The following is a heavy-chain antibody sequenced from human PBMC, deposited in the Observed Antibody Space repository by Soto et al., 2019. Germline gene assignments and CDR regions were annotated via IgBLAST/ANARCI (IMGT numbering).Heavy chain of an antibody. V-gene: IGHV3-49*03. CDR1: GFTFGDYA. CDR2: IRSKAYGGTT. Sequence: GGSLRLSCTASGFTFGDYAMSWFRQAPGKGLEWVGFIRSKAYGGTTEYAASVKGRLTISRDDSKSIAYLQMNSLKTEDTAVYYCTRDKGVGYGDYGGGGDYFDYWGQGTLVTVSS. CDR3: TRDKGVGYGDYGGGGDYFDY. J-gene: IGHJ4*02. D-gene: IGHD4-17*01.